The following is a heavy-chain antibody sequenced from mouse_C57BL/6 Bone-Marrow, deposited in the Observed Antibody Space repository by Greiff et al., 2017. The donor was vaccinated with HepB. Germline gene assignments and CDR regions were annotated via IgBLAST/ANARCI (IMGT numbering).Heavy chain of an antibody. CDR1: GYTFTSYW. D-gene: IGHD1-1*02. J-gene: IGHJ3*01. CDR2: IYPGSGST. V-gene: IGHV1-55*01. CDR3: ARGSYGDAY. Sequence: QVQLQQSGAELVKPGASVKMSCKASGYTFTSYWITWVKQRPGQGLEWIGDIYPGSGSTNYNEKFRSKATLTVDTSASTAYMQLSSLTSEDSAVYYCARGSYGDAYWGQGTLVTVSA.